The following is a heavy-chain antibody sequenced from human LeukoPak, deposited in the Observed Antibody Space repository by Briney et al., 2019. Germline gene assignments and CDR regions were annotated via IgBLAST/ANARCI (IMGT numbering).Heavy chain of an antibody. Sequence: PGRSLRLSCAASGFTFSSYGMHGVRQAPGKGLEWVAVIWYDGSNKYYADSVKGRFTISRDNSKNTLYLQMNSLRAEDTAVYYCARINSGSYVVHYGMDVWGQGTTVTVSS. J-gene: IGHJ6*02. CDR1: GFTFSSYG. CDR2: IWYDGSNK. D-gene: IGHD1-26*01. CDR3: ARINSGSYVVHYGMDV. V-gene: IGHV3-33*01.